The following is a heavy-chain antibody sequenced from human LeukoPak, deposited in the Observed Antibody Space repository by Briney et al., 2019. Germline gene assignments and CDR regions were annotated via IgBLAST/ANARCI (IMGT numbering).Heavy chain of an antibody. D-gene: IGHD4-11*01. V-gene: IGHV4-39*01. CDR2: FYFSGGT. CDR3: ARRGRNYAFDL. J-gene: IGHJ4*02. Sequence: SETLSLTCTVSGGSLSSSDYSWDWIRQSLEKGLEWIGNFYFSGGTYYSPSLKSRVTISADTSKNQFSLKLSSVTAADTAVYYCARRGRNYAFDLWGQGTQVTVSS. CDR1: GGSLSSSDYS.